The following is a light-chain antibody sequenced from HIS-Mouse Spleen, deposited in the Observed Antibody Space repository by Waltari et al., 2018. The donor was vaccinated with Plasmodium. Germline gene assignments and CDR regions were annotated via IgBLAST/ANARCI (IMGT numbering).Light chain of an antibody. J-gene: IGLJ3*02. CDR2: KDS. Sequence: SYELTQPSSVSVSPEQPATITCSGDVPAKNYSPWFQQKPGRDPVLVIYKDSARPSGSPGRFSGSSSGTTVTLTISGAQVEDEADYYCYSAAENNLVFGGGTKLTVL. CDR3: YSAAENNLV. CDR1: VPAKNY. V-gene: IGLV3-27*01.